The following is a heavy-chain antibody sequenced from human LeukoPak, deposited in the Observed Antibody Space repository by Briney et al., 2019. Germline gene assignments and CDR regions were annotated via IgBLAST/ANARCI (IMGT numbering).Heavy chain of an antibody. Sequence: SVTVSCMASGGTFISYAISWVRPAPGQGLEWMGGIIPILGTANYAQKFQGRGTITADESTCTAYMGMGSLRSEDTAVYYWARQNYYDSSGYYYYYGMDVWGQGTTVTVSS. V-gene: IGHV1-69*13. CDR3: ARQNYYDSSGYYYYYGMDV. D-gene: IGHD3-22*01. J-gene: IGHJ6*02. CDR1: GGTFISYA. CDR2: IIPILGTA.